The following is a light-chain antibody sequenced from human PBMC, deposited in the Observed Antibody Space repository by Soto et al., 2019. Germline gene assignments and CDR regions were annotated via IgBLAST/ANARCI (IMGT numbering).Light chain of an antibody. CDR1: QSIATY. Sequence: DIQMTQSPSTLSASVGDRVTITCRASQSIATYLTWYQQKPGKAPKLLIYKASSLESGVPSRFSGSGSETEFTLTISRLQPDDFATYFCNSRAFGQGRRLEIK. CDR2: KAS. CDR3: NSRA. J-gene: IGKJ5*01. V-gene: IGKV1-5*03.